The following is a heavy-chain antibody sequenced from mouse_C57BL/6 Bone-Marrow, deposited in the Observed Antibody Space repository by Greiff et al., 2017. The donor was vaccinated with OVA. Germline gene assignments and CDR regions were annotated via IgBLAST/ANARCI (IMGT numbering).Heavy chain of an antibody. CDR1: GFSLTSYG. Sequence: VKLVESGPGLVQPSQSLSITCTVSGFSLTSYGVHWVRQSPGKGLEWLGVIWSGGSTDYNAAFISRLSISKDNSKSQVFFKMNSLQADDTAIYYCARKLIKGGYYYAMDYWGQGTSVTVSS. J-gene: IGHJ4*01. D-gene: IGHD2-4*01. V-gene: IGHV2-2*01. CDR3: ARKLIKGGYYYAMDY. CDR2: IWSGGST.